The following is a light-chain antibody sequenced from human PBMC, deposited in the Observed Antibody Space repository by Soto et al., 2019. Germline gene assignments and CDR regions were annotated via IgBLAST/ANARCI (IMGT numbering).Light chain of an antibody. V-gene: IGKV1-9*01. CDR2: AAS. Sequence: CRASQGISRYLAWYQKKPGKAPKLLMYAASTLQSGVPSRFSGSGSGTEFTLTISSLQPEDFAVYYCQQRRSWPPTITFGQGTRQEIK. J-gene: IGKJ5*01. CDR3: QQRRSWPPTIT. CDR1: QGISRY.